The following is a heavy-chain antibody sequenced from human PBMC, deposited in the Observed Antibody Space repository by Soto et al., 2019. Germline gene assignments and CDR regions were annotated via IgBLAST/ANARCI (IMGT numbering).Heavy chain of an antibody. CDR1: GGSLSNYD. CDR2: IYYSGST. D-gene: IGHD5-18*01. Sequence: SETMSVTCIVSGGSLSNYDWSWIRQTTGKGLEWIGYIYYSGSTNYNPSLTSRGTISVDTSKNQFSLKLSSVTAADTAVYYCARHRYSYGVYYFDYWGQGTLVTVSS. J-gene: IGHJ4*02. CDR3: ARHRYSYGVYYFDY. V-gene: IGHV4-59*08.